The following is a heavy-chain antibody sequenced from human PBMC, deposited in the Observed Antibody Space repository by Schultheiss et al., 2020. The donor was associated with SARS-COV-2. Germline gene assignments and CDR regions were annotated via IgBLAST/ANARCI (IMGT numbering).Heavy chain of an antibody. J-gene: IGHJ2*01. CDR3: ARDRYDFWSGYVSYWYFDL. V-gene: IGHV1-69*05. Sequence: SVKVSCKASGGTFSSYAISWVRQAPGQGLEWMGGIIPIFGTANYAQKFQGRVTITTDESTSTANMELSSLRSEDTAVYYCARDRYDFWSGYVSYWYFDLWGRGTLVTVSS. CDR1: GGTFSSYA. CDR2: IIPIFGTA. D-gene: IGHD3-3*01.